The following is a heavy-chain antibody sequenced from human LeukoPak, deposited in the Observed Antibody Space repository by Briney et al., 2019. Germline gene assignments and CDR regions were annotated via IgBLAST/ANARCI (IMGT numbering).Heavy chain of an antibody. CDR2: IYYSGST. Sequence: SETLSLTCTVSGGSISSYYWSWIRQPPGKGLEWIGYIYYSGSTKYNPSLKSRVTISVDTSKNQFSLRLSSVTAADTAVYYSARLASGSYGPLTPFDYWGQGTLVTVSS. D-gene: IGHD1-26*01. J-gene: IGHJ4*02. V-gene: IGHV4-59*08. CDR1: GGSISSYY. CDR3: ARLASGSYGPLTPFDY.